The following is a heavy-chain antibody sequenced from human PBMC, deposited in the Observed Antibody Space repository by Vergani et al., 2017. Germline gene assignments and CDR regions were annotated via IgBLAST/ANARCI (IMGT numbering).Heavy chain of an antibody. CDR3: ARAGTVWGWEIAMDA. D-gene: IGHD1-14*01. CDR2: INNNGGST. Sequence: QLLESGGGLIQPGGSLRLSCAASGFTFNSYAMTWVRQAPGKGLEWVSGINNNGGSTYYADSVKGRFTISRDNSKNSLYLQMNSLRAEDTAVYYCARAGTVWGWEIAMDAWGKGTTVTVSS. CDR1: GFTFNSYA. V-gene: IGHV3-23*01. J-gene: IGHJ6*04.